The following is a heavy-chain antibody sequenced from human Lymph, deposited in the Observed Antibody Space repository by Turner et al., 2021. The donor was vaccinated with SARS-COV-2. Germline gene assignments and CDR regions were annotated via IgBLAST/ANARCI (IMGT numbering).Heavy chain of an antibody. D-gene: IGHD2-15*01. CDR2: IYGGGNT. Sequence: EVQLVESGGCLVQHGGSLRLSCPASGFPVSSCCMSWVRQAQGKGLDWVLFIYGGGNTNCTVSCKVGFSISTYKTKFSLHLQMITLAAEDVSDCYCSSGGRRYGDGFDYWGQGTLVTVSS. V-gene: IGHV3-66*01. CDR1: GFPVSSCC. CDR3: SSGGRRYGDGFDY. J-gene: IGHJ4*02.